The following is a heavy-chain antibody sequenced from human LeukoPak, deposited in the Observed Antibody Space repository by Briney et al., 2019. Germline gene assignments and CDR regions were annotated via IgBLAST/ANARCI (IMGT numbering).Heavy chain of an antibody. CDR2: IRYDGSNK. V-gene: IGHV3-30*02. CDR3: AKDLAGPDYDFWSGYYWSAANWFDP. J-gene: IGHJ5*02. D-gene: IGHD3-3*01. Sequence: GGSLRLYCAASGFNFSSYGMHWVRQAPGKGLEWVAFIRYDGSNKYYADSVKGRFTISRDNSKNTLDLQMNSLRAEDTAVYYCAKDLAGPDYDFWSGYYWSAANWFDPWGQGTLVTVSS. CDR1: GFNFSSYG.